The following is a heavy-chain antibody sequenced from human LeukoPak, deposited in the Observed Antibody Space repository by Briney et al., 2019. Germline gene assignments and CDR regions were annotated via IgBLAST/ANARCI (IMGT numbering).Heavy chain of an antibody. J-gene: IGHJ5*02. CDR1: GGSISSYY. CDR2: ISYSGRT. V-gene: IGHV4-59*01. Sequence: SVTPALTCTVSGGSISSYYCSWIRQPPGKGLEWIGYISYSGRTNYNPSLKSRVTVSVDTSKNQFSLKLSSVTAADTAVYYCARLGSNNWFDPWGQGTLVTVSS. CDR3: ARLGSNNWFDP.